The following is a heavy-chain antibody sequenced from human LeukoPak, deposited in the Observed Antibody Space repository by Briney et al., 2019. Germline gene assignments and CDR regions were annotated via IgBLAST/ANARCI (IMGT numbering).Heavy chain of an antibody. CDR1: GFPFSSYA. V-gene: IGHV3-23*01. CDR2: ISGSGDTT. CDR3: AKVVGGNLGYFDY. J-gene: IGHJ4*02. Sequence: GGSLRLSCAASGFPFSSYAITCVRQAPEKGLECVSGISGSGDTTYYAASVKGRFTIARDNSKHTLYLQMNSLRAEDTAVYYCAKVVGGNLGYFDYWGQGTLVTVSS. D-gene: IGHD3-16*01.